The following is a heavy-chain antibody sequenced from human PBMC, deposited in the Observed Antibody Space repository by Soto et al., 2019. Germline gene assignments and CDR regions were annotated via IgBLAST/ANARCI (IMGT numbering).Heavy chain of an antibody. CDR1: GYSFSSYW. D-gene: IGHD6-13*01. CDR3: ASTSIAAAGKDYNWFDP. V-gene: IGHV5-51*01. J-gene: IGHJ5*02. Sequence: PGESLKISCKGAGYSFSSYWIAWVRQMPGKGLEWMGIIYPGDSDTRYSPSFQGQVTISADKSISTAYLRWSSLKASDTAMYYCASTSIAAAGKDYNWFDPWGQGTLVTVSS. CDR2: IYPGDSDT.